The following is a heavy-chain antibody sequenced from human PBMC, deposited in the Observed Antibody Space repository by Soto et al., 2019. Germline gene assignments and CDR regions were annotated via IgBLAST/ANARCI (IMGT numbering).Heavy chain of an antibody. Sequence: GGSLRLSCAASGFTFSSYWMSWVRQAPGKGLEWVANIKQDGSEKYYVDSVKGRFTISRDNAKNSLYLQMNSLRAEDTAVYYCTGATSTKRSGWYPAEYFKHWGQGTLVTVSS. CDR3: TGATSTKRSGWYPAEYFKH. CDR2: IKQDGSEK. V-gene: IGHV3-7*03. D-gene: IGHD6-19*01. J-gene: IGHJ1*01. CDR1: GFTFSSYW.